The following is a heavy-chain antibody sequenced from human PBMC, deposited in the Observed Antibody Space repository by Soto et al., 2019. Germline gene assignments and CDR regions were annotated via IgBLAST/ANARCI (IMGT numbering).Heavy chain of an antibody. D-gene: IGHD6-25*01. CDR1: GFTFSNYW. CDR2: IKKDGSQK. Sequence: EVQLVESGGGLVQPGGSLRLSCETSGFTFSNYWMTWVRQAPEKGLEWVANIKKDGSQKNFVDSVKGRFTISRDNAKNSLYLQMDSLRVEDTAIYYCVKEIASAQWGQGTLVTFSS. V-gene: IGHV3-7*01. CDR3: VKEIASAQ. J-gene: IGHJ4*02.